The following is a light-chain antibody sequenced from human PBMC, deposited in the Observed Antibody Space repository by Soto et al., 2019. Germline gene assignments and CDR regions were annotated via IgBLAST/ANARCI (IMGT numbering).Light chain of an antibody. CDR2: AAS. Sequence: DIQMTQSPSSLSASVGDRVAITCRASQGISNYLAWYQQKPGKVPKLLIYAASTLQSGLPSRFSGSGSGTDFTRTISSLQPEDVATYYCQKYNSATFTFGPGTKVDIK. CDR1: QGISNY. J-gene: IGKJ3*01. CDR3: QKYNSATFT. V-gene: IGKV1-27*01.